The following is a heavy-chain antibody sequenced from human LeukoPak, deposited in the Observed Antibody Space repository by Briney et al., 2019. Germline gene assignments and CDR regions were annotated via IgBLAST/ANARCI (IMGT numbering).Heavy chain of an antibody. CDR2: VFYTGNT. CDR3: ARDRSVAADATVYFYGMAV. J-gene: IGHJ6*04. CDR1: GASITSYY. Sequence: SETLSLTCTVSGASITSYYWSWIRQPPGKGLAWIGYVFYTGNTNYNPSLKSRFTISLDTSKNQFSLKLNSVTAADTAVYYCARDRSVAADATVYFYGMAVWGKGTTVTVSS. V-gene: IGHV4-59*01. D-gene: IGHD6-13*01.